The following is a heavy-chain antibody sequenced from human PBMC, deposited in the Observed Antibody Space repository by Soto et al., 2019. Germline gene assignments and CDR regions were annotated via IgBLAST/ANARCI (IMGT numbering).Heavy chain of an antibody. D-gene: IGHD3-10*01. CDR3: AGGGVGSGYYYYYMDV. V-gene: IGHV1-8*01. CDR1: GYTFTSYD. J-gene: IGHJ6*03. CDR2: MNPNSGNT. Sequence: ASVKVSCKASGYTFTSYDINWVRQATGQGLEWMGWMNPNSGNTGYAQKFQGRVTMTRNTSISTAYMELSSLRSEDRAVYYCAGGGVGSGYYYYYMDVWGKGTTVTVSS.